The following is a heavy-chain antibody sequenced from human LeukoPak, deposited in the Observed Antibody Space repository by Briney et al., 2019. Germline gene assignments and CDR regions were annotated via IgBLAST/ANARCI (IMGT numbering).Heavy chain of an antibody. CDR1: GYTFTSYY. Sequence: ASVKVSCKASGYTFTSYYMHWVRQAPGQGLEWMGIINPSGGNTSYAQKFQGRVTMTRDTSTSTVYMEQSSLRSEDTAVYYCAREVTVTLDVWGQGTTVTVSS. J-gene: IGHJ6*02. CDR2: INPSGGNT. CDR3: AREVTVTLDV. V-gene: IGHV1-46*01. D-gene: IGHD4-17*01.